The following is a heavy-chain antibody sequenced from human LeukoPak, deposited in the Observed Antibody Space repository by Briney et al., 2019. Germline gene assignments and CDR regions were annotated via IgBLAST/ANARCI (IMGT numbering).Heavy chain of an antibody. Sequence: PSETLSLTCGVSGGSISNTNWWTWVRPPPGKGLEWIGEFNLQGSTNYNPSLKSRVAISVDKSENHISLKLTSVTAADTAVYYCAREGGPYRPLDYSGQGTLVTVAS. J-gene: IGHJ4*02. CDR2: FNLQGST. CDR3: AREGGPYRPLDY. V-gene: IGHV4-4*02. CDR1: GGSISNTNW.